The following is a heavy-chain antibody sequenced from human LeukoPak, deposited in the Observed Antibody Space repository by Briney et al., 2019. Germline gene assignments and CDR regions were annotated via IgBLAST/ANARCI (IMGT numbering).Heavy chain of an antibody. CDR1: GFTFSSQA. Sequence: GGSLRLSCAASGFTFSSQAKSWAPHATGKGLEWVSAISGSGGSTSYADSVKGRFTIARDNSKNTQYMQMNSLRAEDTDVYYGAKDDLVPGALFDYWGQGTLVTVSS. V-gene: IGHV3-23*01. J-gene: IGHJ4*02. CDR3: AKDDLVPGALFDY. D-gene: IGHD2-2*01. CDR2: ISGSGGST.